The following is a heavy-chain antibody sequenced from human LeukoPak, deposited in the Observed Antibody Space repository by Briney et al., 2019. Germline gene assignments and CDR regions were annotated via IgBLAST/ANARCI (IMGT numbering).Heavy chain of an antibody. Sequence: GGSLRLSCAASGFTVSSNYMSWVRQAPGKGLEWVSVIYSGGSTYYADSVKGRFTISRDNSKNTLYLQMNSLRAEDTAVYYCARGATYGLLRNYYYYYMDVWGKGTTVTISS. CDR3: ARGATYGLLRNYYYYYMDV. CDR2: IYSGGST. CDR1: GFTVSSNY. J-gene: IGHJ6*03. D-gene: IGHD3-22*01. V-gene: IGHV3-53*01.